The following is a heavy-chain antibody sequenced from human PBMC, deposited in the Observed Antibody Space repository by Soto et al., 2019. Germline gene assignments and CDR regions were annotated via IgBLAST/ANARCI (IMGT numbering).Heavy chain of an antibody. CDR1: GFTFSSYG. J-gene: IGHJ5*01. D-gene: IGHD6-19*01. Sequence: QVQLVESGGGVVQPGRSLRLSCEASGFTFSSYGMHWVRQAPGKGLEWVAVVWYDGSNKYYAESVKGRFTISRDNSKNPQHTQMNNLRAEDTAEYYCSRDSSGWYYWFASWGQGSLV. V-gene: IGHV3-33*01. CDR2: VWYDGSNK. CDR3: SRDSSGWYYWFAS.